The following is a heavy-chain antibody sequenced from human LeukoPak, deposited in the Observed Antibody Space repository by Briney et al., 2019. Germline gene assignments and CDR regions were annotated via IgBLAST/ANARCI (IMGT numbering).Heavy chain of an antibody. CDR2: ISSSGSTI. V-gene: IGHV3-48*03. Sequence: PGGSLRLSCAASGFTFSTYEMNWVRQAPGKGLEWVSYISSSGSTIYYADSVKGRFTISRDNAKSSLYLSMNSLRDEDTAVYYCARERSGGYQRYFEYWGQGTLVTVSS. J-gene: IGHJ4*02. CDR1: GFTFSTYE. D-gene: IGHD1-26*01. CDR3: ARERSGGYQRYFEY.